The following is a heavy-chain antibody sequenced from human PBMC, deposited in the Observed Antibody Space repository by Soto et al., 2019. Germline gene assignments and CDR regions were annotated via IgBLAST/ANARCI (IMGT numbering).Heavy chain of an antibody. J-gene: IGHJ4*02. D-gene: IGHD6-13*01. Sequence: QVQLVQSGAEVKKPGSSVKVSCKASGGTFSSYTISWVRQAPGQGLEWMGRISPILGIANYAQKFQGRVTITADKSTSTAYMELSSLRSEDTAVYYCARVRQQLPEEDWGQGTLVTVSS. V-gene: IGHV1-69*02. CDR2: ISPILGIA. CDR3: ARVRQQLPEED. CDR1: GGTFSSYT.